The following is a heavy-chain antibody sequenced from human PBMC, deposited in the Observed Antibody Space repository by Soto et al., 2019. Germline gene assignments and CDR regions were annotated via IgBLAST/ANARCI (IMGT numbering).Heavy chain of an antibody. J-gene: IGHJ1*01. CDR1: GGSISSSSYY. Sequence: PSETLSLTCTVSGGSISSSSYYWGWIRQPPGKGLEWIGSIYYSGSTYYNPSLKSRVTISVDTSKNQFSLKLSSVTAADTAVYYCARHFYSGYEKYFQHWGQGTLVTVSS. CDR2: IYYSGST. D-gene: IGHD5-12*01. CDR3: ARHFYSGYEKYFQH. V-gene: IGHV4-39*01.